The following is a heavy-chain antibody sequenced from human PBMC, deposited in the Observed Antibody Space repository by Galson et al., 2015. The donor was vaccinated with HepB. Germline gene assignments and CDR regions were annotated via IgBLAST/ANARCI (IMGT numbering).Heavy chain of an antibody. D-gene: IGHD6-19*01. V-gene: IGHV3-48*01. CDR3: ARGIAVAGTWDYYYGMDV. CDR2: ISSSSSTI. CDR1: GFTFSSYS. Sequence: SLRLSCAASGFTFSSYSMNWVRQAPGKGLEWVSYISSSSSTIYYADSVKGRFTISRDNAKNSLYLQMNSLRAEDTAVYYCARGIAVAGTWDYYYGMDVCGQVTTLTVSS. J-gene: IGHJ6*02.